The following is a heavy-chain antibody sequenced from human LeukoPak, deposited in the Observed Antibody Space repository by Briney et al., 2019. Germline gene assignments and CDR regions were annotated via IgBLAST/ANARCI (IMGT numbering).Heavy chain of an antibody. CDR1: GYTFTSYG. D-gene: IGHD3-22*01. Sequence: ASVKVSCKASGYTFTSYGISWERQAPGQGLEWMGWISAYNGNTNYAQKLQGRVTMTTDTSTSTAYMELRSLRSDDTAVYYCARVGRFYDSSGETIYFDYWGQGTLVTVSS. J-gene: IGHJ4*02. V-gene: IGHV1-18*01. CDR2: ISAYNGNT. CDR3: ARVGRFYDSSGETIYFDY.